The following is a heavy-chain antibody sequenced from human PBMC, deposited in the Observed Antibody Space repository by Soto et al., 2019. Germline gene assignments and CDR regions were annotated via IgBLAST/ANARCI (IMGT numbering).Heavy chain of an antibody. CDR1: GFTFSSYS. V-gene: IGHV3-30-3*01. CDR3: ARDLCGSYSHGFDY. D-gene: IGHD1-26*01. CDR2: ISYDGSNK. Sequence: PGGSLRLSCAASGFTFSSYSIHWVRQAPCKGLEWVAVISYDGSNKYYADSVKGRFTISRDNSKNTLYLQMNSLRAEDTAVYYCARDLCGSYSHGFDYWGQGTLVTVYS. J-gene: IGHJ4*02.